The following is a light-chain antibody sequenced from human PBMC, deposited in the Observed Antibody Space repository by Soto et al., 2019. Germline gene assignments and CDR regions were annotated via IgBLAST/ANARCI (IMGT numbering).Light chain of an antibody. Sequence: DIPMTQSPSSLSASVGDRVTITCRASQGISNYLAWYQQKPGTVPKLLIYAASTLQSGVPSRFSGSGSGTDFTLIISSLQPEDVATSYCQKYNSAPCTFGPGTKVDIK. CDR2: AAS. V-gene: IGKV1-27*01. CDR3: QKYNSAPCT. J-gene: IGKJ3*01. CDR1: QGISNY.